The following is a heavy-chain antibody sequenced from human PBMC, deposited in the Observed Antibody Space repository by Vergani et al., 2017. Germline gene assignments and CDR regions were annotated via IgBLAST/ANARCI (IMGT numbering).Heavy chain of an antibody. CDR3: TTEESGSFDY. CDR2: IKSNTDGWTT. J-gene: IGHJ4*02. CDR1: GFTFSNAW. V-gene: IGHV3-15*01. Sequence: EVQLVESGGGLVKPGGSLRLSCAASGFTFSNAWMSWVRQAPGQGVEWVGRIKSNTDGWTTDYAAPVKGRFTISREYSKNTLYLQMNSLKTEDTAVYYCTTEESGSFDYWGQGTLVTVSS. D-gene: IGHD1-26*01.